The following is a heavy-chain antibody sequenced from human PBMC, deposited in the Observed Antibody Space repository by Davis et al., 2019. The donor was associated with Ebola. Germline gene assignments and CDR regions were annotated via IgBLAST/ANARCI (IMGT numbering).Heavy chain of an antibody. CDR1: SDSISSSPYY. V-gene: IGHV4-39*01. D-gene: IGHD3-22*01. J-gene: IGHJ4*02. CDR2: IYYSGSA. CDR3: AISFYFDSSGYLDY. Sequence: SETLSLTCTVSSDSISSSPYYWGWIRQPPGKGLEWIGSIYYSGSAYYNSSLKSRVTISVDTSKNQFSLKLSSVTAADTAVYYCAISFYFDSSGYLDYWGQGTLVTVSP.